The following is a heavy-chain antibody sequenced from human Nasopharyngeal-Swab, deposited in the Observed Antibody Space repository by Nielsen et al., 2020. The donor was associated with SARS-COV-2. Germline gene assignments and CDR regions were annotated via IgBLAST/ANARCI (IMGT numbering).Heavy chain of an antibody. CDR3: TRVRIAVAGTQAFDI. CDR2: IYYSGST. V-gene: IGHV4-59*13. CDR1: SGSISSDY. J-gene: IGHJ3*02. D-gene: IGHD6-19*01. Sequence: SETLSLTCTVSSGSISSDYWSWIRQPPGKGLEWIGYIYYSGSTKYNPSLKSRVTISVDTSKNQFSLKLSSVTAADTAVYYCTRVRIAVAGTQAFDIWGQGTMVTVSS.